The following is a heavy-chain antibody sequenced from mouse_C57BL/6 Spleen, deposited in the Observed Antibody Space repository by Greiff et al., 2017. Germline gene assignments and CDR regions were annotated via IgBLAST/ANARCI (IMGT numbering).Heavy chain of an antibody. CDR2: IYPGGGYT. CDR3: ARSSKGDYYAMDY. D-gene: IGHD1-3*01. Sequence: VKLQESGAELVRPGTSVKMSCKASGYTFTNYWIGWAKQRPGHGLEWIGDIYPGGGYTNYNEKFKGKATLTADKSSSTAYMQFSSLTSEDSAIYYCARSSKGDYYAMDYWGQGTSVTVSS. V-gene: IGHV1-63*01. J-gene: IGHJ4*01. CDR1: GYTFTNYW.